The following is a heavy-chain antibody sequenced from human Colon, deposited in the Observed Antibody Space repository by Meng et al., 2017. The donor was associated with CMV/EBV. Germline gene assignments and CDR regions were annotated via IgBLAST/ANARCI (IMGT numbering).Heavy chain of an antibody. CDR1: GFSFSSYW. J-gene: IGHJ6*02. CDR3: ARTEWLGHYYGMDV. D-gene: IGHD5-12*01. Sequence: GGSLRLSCAASGFSFSSYWMHWVRQPPGKGLVWVSRLNSDGSSTDYADSVKGRFTISRDNEKKTLYLYMNSLRVEDTAVYYCARTEWLGHYYGMDVWGQGTAVTVSS. CDR2: LNSDGSST. V-gene: IGHV3-74*01.